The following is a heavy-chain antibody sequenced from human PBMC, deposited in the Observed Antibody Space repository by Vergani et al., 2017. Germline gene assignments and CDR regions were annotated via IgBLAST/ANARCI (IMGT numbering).Heavy chain of an antibody. CDR1: GGTFSSYT. V-gene: IGHV1-69*02. CDR3: AKAIAVAYLPYWYFDL. D-gene: IGHD6-19*01. J-gene: IGHJ2*01. Sequence: QVQLVQSGAEVKKPGSSVKVSCKASGGTFSSYTISWVRQAPGQGLEWMGRIITILGIANYAQKFQGRVTITADKSTSTAYMELSSLRSEDTAVYYCAKAIAVAYLPYWYFDLWGRGTLVTVSS. CDR2: IITILGIA.